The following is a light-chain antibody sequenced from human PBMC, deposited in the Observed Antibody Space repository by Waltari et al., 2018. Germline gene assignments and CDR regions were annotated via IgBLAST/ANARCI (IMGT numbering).Light chain of an antibody. CDR2: WAS. CDR1: QSVLYSSNNKNY. V-gene: IGKV4-1*01. J-gene: IGKJ4*01. CDR3: QQYYSTPLT. Sequence: DIVMTQSPDSLAVSLGERATINCKSRQSVLYSSNNKNYFAWYQQKPGQPPKLLISWASTRESGVPDRFSGSGSGTDFTLTISSLQAEDVAVYYCQQYYSTPLTFGGGTKVEIK.